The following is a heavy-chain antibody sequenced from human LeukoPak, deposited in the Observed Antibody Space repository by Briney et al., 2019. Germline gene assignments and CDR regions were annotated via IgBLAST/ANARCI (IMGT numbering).Heavy chain of an antibody. V-gene: IGHV4-30-4*08. CDR3: ARQPTGDHPFDY. J-gene: IGHJ4*02. D-gene: IGHD7-27*01. CDR2: IYYSGST. CDR1: DGSISSGGYY. Sequence: SETLSLTCTVSDGSISSGGYYWSWIRQHPGKGLEWIGYIYYSGSTYYNPSLKSRVTISVDTSKNQFSLKLSSVTAADTAVYYCARQPTGDHPFDYWGQGTLVTVSS.